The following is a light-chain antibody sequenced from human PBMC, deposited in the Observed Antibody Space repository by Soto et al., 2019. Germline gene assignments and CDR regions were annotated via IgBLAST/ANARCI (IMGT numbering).Light chain of an antibody. CDR2: DND. CDR1: SSNIGSNF. Sequence: QSVLTQPPSVSAAPGQRVAISCSGSSSNIGSNFVSWYRHVPGTAPKLLIYDNDKRPSEIPDRFSGSKSGTSATLAITGLQTGAEVDYYFGTWDSTLNAGVFGG. V-gene: IGLV1-51*01. J-gene: IGLJ2*01. CDR3: GTWDSTLNAGV.